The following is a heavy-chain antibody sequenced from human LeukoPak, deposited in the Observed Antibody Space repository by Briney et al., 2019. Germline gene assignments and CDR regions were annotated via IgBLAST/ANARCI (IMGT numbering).Heavy chain of an antibody. CDR3: ARVHGSGSYYGADAFDI. CDR2: IIPIFGTA. CDR1: GGTFSSYA. Sequence: SVKVSCKASGGTFSSYAISWVRQAPGQGLEWMGGIIPIFGTANYAQKFQGRVTITADKSTSTAYMELSSLRSEDTAVYYCARVHGSGSYYGADAFDIWGQGTMVTVSS. V-gene: IGHV1-69*06. J-gene: IGHJ3*02. D-gene: IGHD3-10*01.